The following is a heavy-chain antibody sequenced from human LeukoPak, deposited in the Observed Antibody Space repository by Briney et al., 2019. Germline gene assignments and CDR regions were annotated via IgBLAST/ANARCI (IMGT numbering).Heavy chain of an antibody. CDR3: ARGGATSDY. V-gene: IGHV3-11*01. Sequence: GESLRLSCAASGFTFRDFYMSWIRQAPGKGLELVSYIGNSTDIYYADSVKGRFTISRDNAKTSLFLQMNRLRAEDTAVYYCARGGATSDYWGQGTLVTVSS. CDR2: IGNSTDI. D-gene: IGHD1-26*01. J-gene: IGHJ4*02. CDR1: GFTFRDFY.